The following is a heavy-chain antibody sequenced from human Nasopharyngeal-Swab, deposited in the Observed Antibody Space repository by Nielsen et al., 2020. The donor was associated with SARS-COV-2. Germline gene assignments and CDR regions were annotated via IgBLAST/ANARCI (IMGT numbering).Heavy chain of an antibody. D-gene: IGHD5-12*01. CDR3: VRPEGVATSFKYYFQYGMDV. J-gene: IGHJ6*02. Sequence: GESLKISCKGSGYSFISYWIAWVRQMPGKGLEWMGIIYPRDSDTRYSPSFQGQVTISADKSISTAYLQWSSLKASDTAMYYCVRPEGVATSFKYYFQYGMDVWGQGTMVTVS. V-gene: IGHV5-51*01. CDR1: GYSFISYW. CDR2: IYPRDSDT.